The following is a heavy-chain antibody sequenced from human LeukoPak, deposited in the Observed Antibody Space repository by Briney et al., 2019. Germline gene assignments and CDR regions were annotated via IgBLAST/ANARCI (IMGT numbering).Heavy chain of an antibody. J-gene: IGHJ4*02. CDR3: AKGRSGSYVFLRDFDY. Sequence: GGSLRLSCLVSGFTFSSYTMHWVRQAPGKGLEWVSAISGSGGSTYYADSVKGRFTISRDNSKNTLYLQMNSLRAEDTAVYYCAKGRSGSYVFLRDFDYWGQGTLVTVSS. D-gene: IGHD1-26*01. CDR1: GFTFSSYT. CDR2: ISGSGGST. V-gene: IGHV3-23*01.